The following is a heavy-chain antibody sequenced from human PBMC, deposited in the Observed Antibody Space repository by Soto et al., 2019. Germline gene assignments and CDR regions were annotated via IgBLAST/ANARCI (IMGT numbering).Heavy chain of an antibody. V-gene: IGHV4-39*01. CDR3: ARHTPAIAISDH. CDR1: GGSISSSSYY. D-gene: IGHD2-15*01. J-gene: IGHJ4*02. CDR2: IYYSGST. Sequence: QLQLQESGPGLVKPSETLSITCTVSGGSISSSSYYWGWIRQPPGKGLEWIGSIYYSGSTYYNPSLKSRVTISVDTYKNQFALKLSSVTAADTAVYYCARHTPAIAISDHWGQGTLVTVSS.